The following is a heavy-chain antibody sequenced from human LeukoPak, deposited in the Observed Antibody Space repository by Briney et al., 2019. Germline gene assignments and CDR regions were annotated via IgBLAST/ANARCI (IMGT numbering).Heavy chain of an antibody. CDR3: ARLGYYDTSDAFDV. CDR1: GYSFTSYW. D-gene: IGHD3-22*01. Sequence: GESLKISCKGSGYSFTSYWIGWVRQMPGKGLEWMAIIYPADSNTRYSPSFQGQVTISADKSISTAYLHRSSLKASDTAIYYCARLGYYDTSDAFDVWGQGTMVTVSS. V-gene: IGHV5-51*01. J-gene: IGHJ3*01. CDR2: IYPADSNT.